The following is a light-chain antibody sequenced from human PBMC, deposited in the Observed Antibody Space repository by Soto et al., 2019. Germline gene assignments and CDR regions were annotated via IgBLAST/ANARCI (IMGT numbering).Light chain of an antibody. Sequence: EIVMTQSPATLSVSPGDTATLSCRASQSVNSNLAWYQQKPGQAPRLLISGASTRATGIPARFSGSGSGTEFTLIISSLQSEDFAVYYCQQYNNWPPWTFGQGT. V-gene: IGKV3-15*01. CDR2: GAS. J-gene: IGKJ1*01. CDR3: QQYNNWPPWT. CDR1: QSVNSN.